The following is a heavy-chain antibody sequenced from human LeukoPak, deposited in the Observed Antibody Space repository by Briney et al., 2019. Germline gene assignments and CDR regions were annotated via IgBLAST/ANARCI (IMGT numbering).Heavy chain of an antibody. Sequence: ASVKVSCKASGYTFTSYGISWVRQAPGQGLEWMGWINPNSGGTNYAQKFQGRVTMTRDTSISTAYMDLSRLRSDDTAVYYCARANVVVPAAIALDYWGQGTLVTVSS. CDR2: INPNSGGT. CDR3: ARANVVVPAAIALDY. V-gene: IGHV1-2*02. D-gene: IGHD2-2*01. CDR1: GYTFTSYG. J-gene: IGHJ4*02.